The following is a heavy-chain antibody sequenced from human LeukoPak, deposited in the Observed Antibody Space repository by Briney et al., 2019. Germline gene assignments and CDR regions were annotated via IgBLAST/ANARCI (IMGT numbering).Heavy chain of an antibody. CDR3: ATMTTFDP. CDR2: VSYDGDNE. J-gene: IGHJ5*02. D-gene: IGHD3-22*01. CDR1: EFTFSSYA. V-gene: IGHV3-30-3*01. Sequence: GGSLRLSCTASEFTFSSYAMHWIRQAPGKGLEWVALVSYDGDNEYYVDSVKGRFTISRDNSKNTLYLQMNNLRSEDTAVYYCATMTTFDPWGQGTLVTVSP.